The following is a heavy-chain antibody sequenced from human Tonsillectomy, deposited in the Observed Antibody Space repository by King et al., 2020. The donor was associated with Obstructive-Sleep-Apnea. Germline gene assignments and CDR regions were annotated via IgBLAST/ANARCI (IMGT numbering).Heavy chain of an antibody. J-gene: IGHJ3*02. CDR1: GYTFTGYY. V-gene: IGHV1-2*02. D-gene: IGHD6-19*01. CDR2: INPDNGGT. Sequence: VQLVESGAEVKKPGASVKVSCKASGYTFTGYYMHWVRQAPGQGLEWMGWINPDNGGTDCAQKFQVRVTLTRDTSISAAYMELRRLRSDDTAVYYCARGPHDIYGSGPDDAFEIWGQGTMVTVSS. CDR3: ARGPHDIYGSGPDDAFEI.